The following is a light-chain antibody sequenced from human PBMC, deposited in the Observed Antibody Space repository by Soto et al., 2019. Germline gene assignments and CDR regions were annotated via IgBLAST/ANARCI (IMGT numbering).Light chain of an antibody. Sequence: EVVMTQSPATLSVSPGDRATLSFRASQYISKYLAWYQQRPGQAPRLLIYDASTRATGIPDRFSGSGSGTEFTLTISSLQSEDVAVYYCHQYNEWRTFGQGTKVDIK. CDR3: HQYNEWRT. CDR1: QYISKY. J-gene: IGKJ1*01. CDR2: DAS. V-gene: IGKV3-15*01.